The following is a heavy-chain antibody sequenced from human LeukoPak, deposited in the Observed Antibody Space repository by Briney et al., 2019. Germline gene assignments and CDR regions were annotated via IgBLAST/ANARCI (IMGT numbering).Heavy chain of an antibody. V-gene: IGHV3-30*18. CDR1: GFTFSSYG. Sequence: PGGSLRLSCAASGFTFSSYGMHWVRQAPGNGLEWVAVISYDGSNKYYADSVKGRFTISRDNSKNTLYLQMNSLRAEDTAVYYCAKTSSPEYSSGWYAHAFNIWGQGTMVTVSS. CDR3: AKTSSPEYSSGWYAHAFNI. CDR2: ISYDGSNK. J-gene: IGHJ3*02. D-gene: IGHD6-19*01.